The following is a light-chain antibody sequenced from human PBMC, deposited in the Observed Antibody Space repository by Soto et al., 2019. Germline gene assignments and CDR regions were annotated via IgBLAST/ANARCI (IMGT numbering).Light chain of an antibody. J-gene: IGLJ1*01. CDR3: CSFAGRSPPTSV. V-gene: IGLV2-23*02. CDR2: EVT. CDR1: TSDVGTYNL. Sequence: QSVLTQPASVSGSPGHSITISCTGTTSDVGTYNLVSWYQHHPGKAPQLIIFEVTKRPSGVSDRFSGSKSGNTASLTISGLLGEDEADYYCCSFAGRSPPTSVFGTGTKVTAL.